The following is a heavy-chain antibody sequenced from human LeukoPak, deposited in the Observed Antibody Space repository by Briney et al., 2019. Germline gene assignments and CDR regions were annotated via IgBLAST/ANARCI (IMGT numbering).Heavy chain of an antibody. D-gene: IGHD3-10*01. J-gene: IGHJ5*02. CDR3: ARERLDYGSGSYYRLNWFDP. CDR1: GGSMSSYY. V-gene: IGHV4-59*01. Sequence: SETLSLTCTVSGGSMSSYYWSWIRQSPGKGLEWIGYIYYSGSTNYNPSLKSRVTISVDTSKNQFSLKLSSVTAADTAVYYCARERLDYGSGSYYRLNWFDPWGQGTLVTVSS. CDR2: IYYSGST.